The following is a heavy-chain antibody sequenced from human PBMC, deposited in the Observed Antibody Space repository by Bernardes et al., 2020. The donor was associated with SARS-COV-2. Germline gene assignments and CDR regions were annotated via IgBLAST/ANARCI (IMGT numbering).Heavy chain of an antibody. V-gene: IGHV1-46*03. CDR3: ARGVTGYNWFDP. J-gene: IGHJ5*02. Sequence: AAWKDSCKASGYTFTSYYMHWVRQAPGQGLEWMGIINPSGGSTSYAQKFQGRVTMTRDTSTSTVYMELSSLRSEDTAVYYCARGVTGYNWFDPWGQGTLVTVSS. CDR1: GYTFTSYY. CDR2: INPSGGST. D-gene: IGHD1-20*01.